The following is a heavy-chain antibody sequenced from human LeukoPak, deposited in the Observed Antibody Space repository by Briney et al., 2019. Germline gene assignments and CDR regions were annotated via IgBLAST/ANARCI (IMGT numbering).Heavy chain of an antibody. J-gene: IGHJ3*02. V-gene: IGHV4-30-4*01. CDR2: IYYSGRT. D-gene: IGHD3-22*01. CDR3: ARNCDSSDFGALDI. CDR1: GGSISSGGYS. Sequence: SQTLSLTCTVSGGSISSGGYSWSWIRQPPGKGLEWIGYIYYSGRTFYSPSLKIRATISIDASRNQFSLSLSSVTVADTAVYYCARNCDSSDFGALDIWGLGTMVTVSS.